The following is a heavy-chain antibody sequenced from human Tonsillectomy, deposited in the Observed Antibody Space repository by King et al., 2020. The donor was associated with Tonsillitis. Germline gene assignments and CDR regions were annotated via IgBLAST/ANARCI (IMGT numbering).Heavy chain of an antibody. Sequence: VQLVESGAAVRKPGASVKVSCKASGYTFTSYYMHWVRQAPGQGLEWMGIINPSGGSTTYAQKFQGRVTVTRDTSTSTVYMELRSLRSEDTAVYYCARDTGYNYGGFDYWGLGTLVTVSS. CDR2: INPSGGST. CDR1: GYTFTSYY. CDR3: ARDTGYNYGGFDY. V-gene: IGHV1-46*01. J-gene: IGHJ4*02. D-gene: IGHD5-18*01.